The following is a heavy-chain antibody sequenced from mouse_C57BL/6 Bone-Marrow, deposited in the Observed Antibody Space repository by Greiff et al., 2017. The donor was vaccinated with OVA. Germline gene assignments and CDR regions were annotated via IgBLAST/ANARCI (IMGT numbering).Heavy chain of an antibody. CDR1: GYTFTSYW. Sequence: QVQLQQPGAELVKPGASVKLSCKASGYTFTSYWMHWVKQRPGQGLEWIGMIHPNSGSTNYNAKFKSKATLTVDKSSSTASLQLNSLTSEDSAVYYCERQLRYAMDYWGQGTSVTVSS. CDR2: IHPNSGST. J-gene: IGHJ4*01. CDR3: ERQLRYAMDY. D-gene: IGHD4-1*02. V-gene: IGHV1-64*01.